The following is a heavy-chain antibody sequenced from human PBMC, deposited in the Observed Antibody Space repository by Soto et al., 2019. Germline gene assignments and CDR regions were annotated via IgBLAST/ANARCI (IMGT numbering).Heavy chain of an antibody. D-gene: IGHD3-22*01. V-gene: IGHV1-69*13. CDR2: IIPIFGTA. J-gene: IGHJ5*02. CDR1: GGTFSSYA. Sequence: GASVKVSCKASGGTFSSYAISWVRQAPGQVLEWMGGIIPIFGTANYAQKFQGRVTITADESTSTAYMELSSLRSEDTAVYYRARGYYYDSSGYLNWFDPWGQGTLVTVSS. CDR3: ARGYYYDSSGYLNWFDP.